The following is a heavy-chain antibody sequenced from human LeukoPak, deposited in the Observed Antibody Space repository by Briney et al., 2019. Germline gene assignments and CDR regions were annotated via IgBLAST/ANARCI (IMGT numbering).Heavy chain of an antibody. CDR1: GITLSNYG. D-gene: IGHD3-10*01. Sequence: GGSLRLSCAASGITLSNYGMSWGRQAPGKGLEWVATISGSGGSTNYADSVKGRFTISRNNPKNTLVLHMNSLRAEDKAVYFFSKRGVVIRVILVGFHKEAHYSDSWGQGALVTVSS. CDR3: SKRGVVIRVILVGFHKEAHYSDS. V-gene: IGHV3-23*01. CDR2: ISGSGGST. J-gene: IGHJ4*02.